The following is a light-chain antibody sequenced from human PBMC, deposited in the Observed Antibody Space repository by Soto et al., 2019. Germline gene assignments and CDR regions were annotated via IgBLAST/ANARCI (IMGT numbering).Light chain of an antibody. V-gene: IGLV2-14*01. CDR1: SSDVGDYNY. CDR3: SSYTSGATLV. J-gene: IGLJ2*01. CDR2: EVF. Sequence: QSALTQPASVSGSPGQSITISCTATSSDVGDYNYVSWYQQYPGKAPKLVIYEVFNRPSGVSHRFSGSKSGNTASLIISGLQTEDEADYYCSSYTSGATLVFGGGTKLTVL.